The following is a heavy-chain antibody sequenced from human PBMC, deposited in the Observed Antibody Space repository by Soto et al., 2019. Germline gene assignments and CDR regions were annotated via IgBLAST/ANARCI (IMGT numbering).Heavy chain of an antibody. J-gene: IGHJ6*02. CDR2: ISYDGSNK. D-gene: IGHD3-9*01. CDR1: GFTFRTYA. Sequence: QVQLVESGGGVVQPGRSLRLSCTVSGFTFRTYAMHWVRQAPGKGLEWVAVISYDGSNKYYADSVKGRFTISRDNSKNTLYLQVNSLRAEDTAVYYCARDNDYDILTGYYYYYGMDVWGQGTTVTVSS. CDR3: ARDNDYDILTGYYYYYGMDV. V-gene: IGHV3-30-3*01.